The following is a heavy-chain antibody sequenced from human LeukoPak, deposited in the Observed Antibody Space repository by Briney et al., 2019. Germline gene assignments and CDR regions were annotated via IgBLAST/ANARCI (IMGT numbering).Heavy chain of an antibody. Sequence: AASVKLSCKASGYTFTSSYIHWVRQAPGQGLEWMGKINPSGGSTNYAQKFQGRVTMTRDTSTSTVYLVLSSLRSDDTAVYYCARGGSIAVVVAPAPNPFDIWGQGTLVTVSS. J-gene: IGHJ3*02. D-gene: IGHD2-15*01. CDR1: GYTFTSSY. CDR3: ARGGSIAVVVAPAPNPFDI. V-gene: IGHV1-46*01. CDR2: INPSGGST.